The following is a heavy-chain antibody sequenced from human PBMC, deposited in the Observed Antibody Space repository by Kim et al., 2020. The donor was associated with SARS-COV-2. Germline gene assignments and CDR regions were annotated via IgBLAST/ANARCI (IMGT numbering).Heavy chain of an antibody. D-gene: IGHD4-17*01. CDR3: AKDNLSPTVTGRLDY. CDR1: GFTFTSYA. V-gene: IGHV3-23*01. Sequence: GGSLRLSCAASGFTFTSYAMTWVRQAPGKGPEWVSSISGSGDNTYYTDSVKGRFTISRDNSKNTLFLQMNSLRAEDTAVYYCAKDNLSPTVTGRLDYWGQRTLVTVSS. CDR2: ISGSGDNT. J-gene: IGHJ4*02.